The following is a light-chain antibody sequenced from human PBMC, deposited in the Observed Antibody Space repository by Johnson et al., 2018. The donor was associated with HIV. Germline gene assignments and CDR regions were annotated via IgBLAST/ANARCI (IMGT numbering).Light chain of an antibody. CDR3: GTWDSSLRGV. CDR1: SSNIGNNY. V-gene: IGLV1-51*02. J-gene: IGLJ1*01. CDR2: ENN. Sequence: QSILTQPPSVSAAPGQMVSISCSGSSSNIGNNYVSWYQQLPGTAPKLLIYENNKRPSGIPDRFSGSKSGTSATLGITGLKTGDEADYYCGTWDSSLRGVFGTGTKVTVL.